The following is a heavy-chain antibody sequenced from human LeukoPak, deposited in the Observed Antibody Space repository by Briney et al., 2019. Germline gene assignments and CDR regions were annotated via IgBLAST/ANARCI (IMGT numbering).Heavy chain of an antibody. V-gene: IGHV1-24*01. CDR3: ATVPDIVVVPAARKPGFDP. Sequence: ASVKVSCKVSGYTLTELSMHWVRQAPGKGLEWMGGFDPEDGETIYAQKFQGRVTMTEDTSTDTAYMELSSLRSEDTAVYYCATVPDIVVVPAARKPGFDPWGQGTLVTVSS. CDR2: FDPEDGET. CDR1: GYTLTELS. J-gene: IGHJ5*02. D-gene: IGHD2-2*01.